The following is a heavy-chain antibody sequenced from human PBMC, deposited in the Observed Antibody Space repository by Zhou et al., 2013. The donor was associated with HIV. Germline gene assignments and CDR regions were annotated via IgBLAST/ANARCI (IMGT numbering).Heavy chain of an antibody. V-gene: IGHV1-18*01. D-gene: IGHD6-13*01. CDR1: GYTFTSYG. CDR2: ISAYNGNT. J-gene: IGHJ6*03. CDR3: ARIAAAGIFYYYYYMDV. Sequence: QVQLVQSGAEVKKPGASVKVSCKASGYTFTSYGISWVRQAPGQGLEWMGWISAYNGNTNYAQKLQGRVTMTTDTSTSTAYMELRSLRSDDTAVYYCARIAAAGIFYYYYYMDVWGKGTTVTVSS.